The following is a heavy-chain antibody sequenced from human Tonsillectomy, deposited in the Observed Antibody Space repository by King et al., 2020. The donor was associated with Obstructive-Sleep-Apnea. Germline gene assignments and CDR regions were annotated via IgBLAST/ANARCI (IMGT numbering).Heavy chain of an antibody. CDR3: AKGDGYNPYYYYGMDV. Sequence: VQLVESGGGVVQPGRSLRLSCAASGFTFSSYGMHWVRQAPGKGLEWVAVIWYDGSNKYYADSVKGRFTISRDNSKNTLYLQMNSLRAEDTAVYYCAKGDGYNPYYYYGMDVWGQGTTVTVSS. J-gene: IGHJ6*02. CDR2: IWYDGSNK. D-gene: IGHD5-24*01. CDR1: GFTFSSYG. V-gene: IGHV3-33*06.